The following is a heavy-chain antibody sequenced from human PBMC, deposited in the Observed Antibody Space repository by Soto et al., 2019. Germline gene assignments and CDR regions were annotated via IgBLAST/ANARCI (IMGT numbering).Heavy chain of an antibody. J-gene: IGHJ6*02. CDR1: GYTFTGYY. CDR3: ARSVGYGSSTSCYNHYGMDV. D-gene: IGHD2-2*02. Sequence: QVQLVQSGAEVKKPGASVKVSCKASGYTFTGYYMYWVRQAPGQRLEWMGWINPNSGGTNHAQKFEGRVTMTRDTSISTAYMERSRLRSDDTAVYYCARSVGYGSSTSCYNHYGMDVWGQGTTVTVSS. CDR2: INPNSGGT. V-gene: IGHV1-2*02.